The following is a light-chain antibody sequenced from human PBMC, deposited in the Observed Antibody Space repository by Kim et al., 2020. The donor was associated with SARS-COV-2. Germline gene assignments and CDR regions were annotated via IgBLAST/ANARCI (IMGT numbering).Light chain of an antibody. CDR3: QAWDSSTAV. J-gene: IGLJ3*02. V-gene: IGLV3-1*01. CDR2: QDS. CDR1: KLGDKY. Sequence: VSPGQTASITCSGDKLGDKYACWYQQKPGQSPVLVIYQDSKRSSGIPERFSGSISGNTATLTISGTQAMDEADYYCQAWDSSTAVFGGGTQLTVL.